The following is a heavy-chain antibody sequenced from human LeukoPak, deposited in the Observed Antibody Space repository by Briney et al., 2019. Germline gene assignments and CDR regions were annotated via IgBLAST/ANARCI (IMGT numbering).Heavy chain of an antibody. Sequence: GRSLRLSCTASGFTFGDYAMSWVRQAPGKGLEWVGFIRSKAYGGTTEYAASVKGRFTISRDDSKSIAYLQMNSLKTEDTAVYYCTKSYCGGDCYFDYWGQGTLVTVSS. CDR1: GFTFGDYA. V-gene: IGHV3-49*04. CDR2: IRSKAYGGTT. J-gene: IGHJ4*02. D-gene: IGHD2-21*01. CDR3: TKSYCGGDCYFDY.